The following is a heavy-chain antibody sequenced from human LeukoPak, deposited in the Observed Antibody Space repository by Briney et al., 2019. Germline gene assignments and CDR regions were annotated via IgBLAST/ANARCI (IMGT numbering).Heavy chain of an antibody. Sequence: SVKVSCKASGYIFSTYGLSWVRQAPGQGLEWMGGIIPIFGTANYAQKFQGRVTITTDESTSTAYMELSSLRSEDTAVYYCASLRYGYEYYFDYWGQGTLVTVSS. V-gene: IGHV1-69*05. CDR3: ASLRYGYEYYFDY. J-gene: IGHJ4*02. CDR1: GYIFSTYG. D-gene: IGHD5-18*01. CDR2: IIPIFGTA.